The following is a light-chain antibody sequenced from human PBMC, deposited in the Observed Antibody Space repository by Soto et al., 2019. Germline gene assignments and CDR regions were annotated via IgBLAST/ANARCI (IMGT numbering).Light chain of an antibody. CDR2: RAS. Sequence: ILMTQSPYILSVSPGETVTLSCRASQSLSDNLAWYQQKPGQAPRLLIFRASSRASGVPARFSGGGSGTEFTLTISTLQSEDFAVYYCQQYGNWPPWTFGPGTKVDI. V-gene: IGKV3-15*01. CDR1: QSLSDN. J-gene: IGKJ1*01. CDR3: QQYGNWPPWT.